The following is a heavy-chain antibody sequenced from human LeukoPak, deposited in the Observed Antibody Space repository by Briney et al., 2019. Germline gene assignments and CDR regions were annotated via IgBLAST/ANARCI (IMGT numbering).Heavy chain of an antibody. V-gene: IGHV3-21*01. J-gene: IGHJ4*02. CDR1: GFTFTSYS. D-gene: IGHD5-24*01. CDR2: ISSSSSYI. Sequence: GGSLRLSCAASGFTFTSYSMSWVRRAPGKGLEWVSSISSSSSYIYYEDSVKGRFTISRDNAKNSPYLQMNSLRAEDTAVYYCARDFRTQLDGYSPPYHFDHWGQGTLVTVSS. CDR3: ARDFRTQLDGYSPPYHFDH.